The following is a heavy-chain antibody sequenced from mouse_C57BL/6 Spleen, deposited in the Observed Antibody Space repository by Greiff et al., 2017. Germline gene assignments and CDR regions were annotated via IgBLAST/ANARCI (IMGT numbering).Heavy chain of an antibody. D-gene: IGHD2-1*01. CDR3: TRSLQGKRYCDV. CDR1: GYTFTSYW. J-gene: IGHJ1*03. CDR2: IYPGNSDT. Sequence: EVKLQESGTVLARPGASVKMSCKTSGYTFTSYWMHWVKQRPGQGLEWIGAIYPGNSDTSYNPKFKGKAKLTGFTSASTAYMEISSLTNEDSAVYYCTRSLQGKRYCDVWGTGTTVTVSS. V-gene: IGHV1-5*01.